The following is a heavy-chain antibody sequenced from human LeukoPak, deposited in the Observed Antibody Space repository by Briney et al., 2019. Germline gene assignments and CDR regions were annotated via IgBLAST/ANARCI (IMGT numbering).Heavy chain of an antibody. D-gene: IGHD4-17*01. CDR1: GFTFSSYS. CDR2: ISSSSSTI. V-gene: IGHV3-48*04. CDR3: ARDPFYGDADFDY. J-gene: IGHJ4*02. Sequence: PGGSLRLSCAASGFTFSSYSMNWVRQAPGKGLEWVSYISSSSSTIYYADSVKGRFTISRDNAKNMVYLQMNSLRAEDTAVYYCARDPFYGDADFDYWGQGTLVTVSS.